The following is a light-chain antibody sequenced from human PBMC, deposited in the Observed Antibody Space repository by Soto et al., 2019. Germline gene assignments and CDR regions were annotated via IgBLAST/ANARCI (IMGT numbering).Light chain of an antibody. CDR1: SGHSSYA. V-gene: IGLV4-69*01. CDR2: LNSDGSH. Sequence: QSVLTESPSASACLGASVKLTCTLSSGHSSYAIAWHQQQPEKGPRYLMKLNSDGSHSQGDGIPDRFSGSRSGAERYLTIAGLQSEDEADYYCQTLGTGIPWVFGGGTKLTVL. J-gene: IGLJ3*02. CDR3: QTLGTGIPWV.